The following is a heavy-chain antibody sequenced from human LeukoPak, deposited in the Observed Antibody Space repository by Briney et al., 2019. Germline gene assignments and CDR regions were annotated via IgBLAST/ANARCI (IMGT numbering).Heavy chain of an antibody. CDR3: ARDSPSGYYYGMDV. Sequence: GGSLRLSCAASGFTFSSYNMNWVRQAPGKGLEWVSSITTSSSYIYYADSVKGRFTISRENAKNSLYLQTNSLRAEDTAVYYCARDSPSGYYYGMDVWGQGTTVTVSS. CDR2: ITTSSSYI. J-gene: IGHJ6*02. CDR1: GFTFSSYN. D-gene: IGHD6-25*01. V-gene: IGHV3-21*01.